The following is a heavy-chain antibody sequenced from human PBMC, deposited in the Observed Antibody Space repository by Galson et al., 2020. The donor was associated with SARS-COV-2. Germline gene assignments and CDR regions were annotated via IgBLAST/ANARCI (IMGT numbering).Heavy chain of an antibody. CDR3: ARGNSPCVTIFGVLTGTCGMDV. D-gene: IGHD3-3*01. V-gene: IGHV4-61*02. Sequence: SETLSLTCTVSGASISSGSYSCSWIRQPAGKGLEWIGRIYTSGNTNYNPSLWRQVTISVDTSKNQFSLKLTSVTAADTAVYYCARGNSPCVTIFGVLTGTCGMDVWGQGTTVTVSS. CDR2: IYTSGNT. CDR1: GASISSGSYS. J-gene: IGHJ6*02.